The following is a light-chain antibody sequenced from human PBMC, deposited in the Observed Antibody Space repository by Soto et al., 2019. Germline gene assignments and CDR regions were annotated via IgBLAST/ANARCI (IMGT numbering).Light chain of an antibody. CDR2: GTS. V-gene: IGKV1-6*01. CDR1: QGIRND. J-gene: IGKJ2*01. Sequence: AIPMTQSPSSLSASVGDRVTINCRASQGIRNDLAWYQQKPGKAPKLLIYGTSNLQSGVPSRFSGSGSGTDFTLTIRSLQPEDFATYYCLQDYNYPRTFGQGTKLEI. CDR3: LQDYNYPRT.